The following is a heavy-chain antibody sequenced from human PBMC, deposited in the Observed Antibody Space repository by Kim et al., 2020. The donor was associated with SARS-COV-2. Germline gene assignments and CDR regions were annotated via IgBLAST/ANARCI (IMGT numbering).Heavy chain of an antibody. Sequence: ASVKVSCKASGYTFTSYGISWVRQAPGQGLEWMGWISAYNGNTNYAQKLQGRVTMTTDTSTSTAYMELRSLRSDDTAVYYCARGHQEYDFWSGYNQFDPWGQGTLVTVSS. CDR3: ARGHQEYDFWSGYNQFDP. D-gene: IGHD3-3*01. J-gene: IGHJ5*02. CDR1: GYTFTSYG. V-gene: IGHV1-18*04. CDR2: ISAYNGNT.